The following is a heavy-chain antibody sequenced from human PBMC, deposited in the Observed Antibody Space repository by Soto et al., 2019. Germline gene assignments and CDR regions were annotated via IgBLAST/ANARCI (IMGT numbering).Heavy chain of an antibody. Sequence: QVQLVQSGAEVKKPGSSVKVSCKASGGTFSSYTISWVRQAPGQGLEWMGRIIPILGIANYAQKFQGRVTITADKSTSTAYMELSSLRSEDTAVYYCAIFGLMMTTVTDRKDAFDIWGQGTMVTVSS. D-gene: IGHD4-17*01. CDR1: GGTFSSYT. CDR3: AIFGLMMTTVTDRKDAFDI. J-gene: IGHJ3*02. V-gene: IGHV1-69*02. CDR2: IIPILGIA.